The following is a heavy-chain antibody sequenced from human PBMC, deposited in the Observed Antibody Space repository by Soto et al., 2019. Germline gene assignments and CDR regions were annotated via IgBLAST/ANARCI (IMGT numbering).Heavy chain of an antibody. CDR2: IKQDGSEE. CDR1: GFTLSSYW. Sequence: EVQLVESGGGLVQPGGSLRLSCVYSGFTLSSYWMRWVRQAPVKGLEWEGNIKQDGSEENYVDSVKGRFTICRDNAKNSTYLQMNSLRAEDTAVYYCERIASSGRGWDVWGQGTTVVVSS. V-gene: IGHV3-7*01. D-gene: IGHD3-10*01. J-gene: IGHJ6*02. CDR3: ERIASSGRGWDV.